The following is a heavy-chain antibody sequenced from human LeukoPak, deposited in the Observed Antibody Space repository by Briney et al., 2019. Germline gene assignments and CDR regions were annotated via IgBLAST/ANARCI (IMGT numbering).Heavy chain of an antibody. J-gene: IGHJ4*02. CDR3: ARDYADYVGYFFFDY. CDR1: GFTFGNYA. V-gene: IGHV3-23*01. Sequence: GGSLRLSCAASGFTFGNYAMSWVRQAPGKGLEWVSAISGSGGSTYYADSVNGRFTISRDNSKNTLYLQMNSLRAEDTAVYYCARDYADYVGYFFFDYWGQGTLVTVSS. CDR2: ISGSGGST. D-gene: IGHD4-17*01.